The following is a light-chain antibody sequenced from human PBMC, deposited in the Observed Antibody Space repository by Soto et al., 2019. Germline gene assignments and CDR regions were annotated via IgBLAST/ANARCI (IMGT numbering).Light chain of an antibody. J-gene: IGLJ3*02. V-gene: IGLV2-11*01. Sequence: QSVLTQPRSVSGSPGQSVTISCTGTNSDVVAYTFVSCYQQLPGKAPKLIISAVSYRPSGVPDRFSGSKSGNTASLTISGLQTEDEADYYCFSYTASDMWVFGGGTQRTV. CDR1: NSDVVAYTF. CDR3: FSYTASDMWV. CDR2: AVS.